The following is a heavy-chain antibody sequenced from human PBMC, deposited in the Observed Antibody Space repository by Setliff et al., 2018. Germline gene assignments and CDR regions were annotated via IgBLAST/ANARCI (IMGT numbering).Heavy chain of an antibody. CDR3: ARQDTAMSRPRGYFDY. Sequence: LSLTCIVSGGSINSYYWNWIRQTPRKGLEWISHIDPRGSPVDYVDSVKGRFTISRDNTKNLVYLQMDSLRADDTAVYYCARQDTAMSRPRGYFDYWGQGTLVTVSS. J-gene: IGHJ4*02. CDR1: GGSINSYY. V-gene: IGHV3-11*04. CDR2: IDPRGSPV. D-gene: IGHD5-18*01.